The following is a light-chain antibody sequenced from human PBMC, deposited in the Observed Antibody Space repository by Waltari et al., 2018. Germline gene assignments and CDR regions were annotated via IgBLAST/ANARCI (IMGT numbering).Light chain of an antibody. J-gene: IGKJ5*01. CDR3: QQYNNWPPSIT. Sequence: EIVVTQSPATLSVSPGERATLSCMTSQIPSTVAWYHQKPGQAPRLLISAASTRAPGVPARFSGSGSEPEFTLTISSLQPEDSAVYYCQQYNNWPPSITFGQGTRLEIK. V-gene: IGKV3-15*01. CDR2: AAS. CDR1: QIPST.